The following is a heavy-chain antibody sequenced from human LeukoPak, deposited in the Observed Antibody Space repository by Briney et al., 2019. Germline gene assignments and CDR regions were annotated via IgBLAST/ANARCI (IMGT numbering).Heavy chain of an antibody. J-gene: IGHJ4*02. D-gene: IGHD2-8*02. CDR3: ARARGTVLAGEGYFDY. CDR1: GYTFTGYY. V-gene: IGHV1-2*02. CDR2: INPNSGGA. Sequence: ASVKVSCTASGYTFTGYYMHRVRQAPGQGLDWMGWINPNSGGANSAQNFQGRVTMTRDTSISTDYMELRRLRSDDTAVYYCARARGTVLAGEGYFDYWGQGTLVTVSS.